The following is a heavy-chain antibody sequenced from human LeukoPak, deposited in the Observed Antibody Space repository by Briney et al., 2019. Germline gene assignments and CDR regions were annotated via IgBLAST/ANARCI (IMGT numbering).Heavy chain of an antibody. Sequence: GGSLRLSCAASEFSVGSNYMTWVRQAPGKGLEWVSLIYSGGSTYYADSVKGRFTISRDNSKNTLYLQMNSLKTEDTAVYYCTGNYYGSGSYADFDYWGQGTLVTVSS. CDR1: EFSVGSNY. V-gene: IGHV3-66*01. CDR3: TGNYYGSGSYADFDY. D-gene: IGHD3-10*01. J-gene: IGHJ4*02. CDR2: IYSGGST.